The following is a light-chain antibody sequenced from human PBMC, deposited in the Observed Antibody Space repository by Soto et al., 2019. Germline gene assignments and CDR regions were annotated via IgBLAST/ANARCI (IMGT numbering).Light chain of an antibody. CDR1: QPISSY. Sequence: IDMTQSASALSASVGAKVTINCRASQPISSYLNWYQHKQGEAPRLLIYDGSTLESGVPSRFSGSGYETQFNLTISGLQTEDFATYYCQQHYTYWWTFGQGTKVDIK. J-gene: IGKJ1*01. CDR3: QQHYTYWWT. CDR2: DGS. V-gene: IGKV1-5*01.